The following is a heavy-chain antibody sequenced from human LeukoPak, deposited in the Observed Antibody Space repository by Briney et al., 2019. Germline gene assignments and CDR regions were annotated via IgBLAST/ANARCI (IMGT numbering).Heavy chain of an antibody. J-gene: IGHJ4*02. CDR1: GFTFSNSW. CDR2: IKPGGSET. CDR3: ATYRHLPY. V-gene: IGHV3-7*01. Sequence: GGSLRLSCAASGFTFSNSWMTWVRQAPGKGLECVANIKPGGSETYYVDSVKGRFTISRDNAKNSLYLQMTRLRAEDTALYYCATYRHLPYWGQGTLVTVSS. D-gene: IGHD2-2*02.